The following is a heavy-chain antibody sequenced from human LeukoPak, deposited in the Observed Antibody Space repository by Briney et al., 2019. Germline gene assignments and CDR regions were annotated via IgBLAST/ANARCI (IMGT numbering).Heavy chain of an antibody. CDR2: VYYTGST. V-gene: IGHV4-59*01. D-gene: IGHD3-10*01. Sequence: SETLSLICIVSGDSISTYYWSWIRQPPGKGLEWIGYVYYTGSTNYNPSLKSRVTISVDTSKNQFSLKLTSVTATDTAVYFCARGPLGDLFSDAFDIWGQGTKVTVSS. CDR1: GDSISTYY. J-gene: IGHJ3*02. CDR3: ARGPLGDLFSDAFDI.